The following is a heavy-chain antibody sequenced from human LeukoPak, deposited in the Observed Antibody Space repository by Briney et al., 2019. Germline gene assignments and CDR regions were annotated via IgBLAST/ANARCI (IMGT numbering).Heavy chain of an antibody. D-gene: IGHD6-13*01. CDR3: ARDKSQKCSLDY. CDR1: GFTFSSYA. Sequence: PGGSLRLSCAASGFTFSSYAMHWVRQAPGKGLEWVAVISYDGSNKYYADSVKGRFTISRDNSKNTLYLQMNSLRAEDTAVYYCARDKSQKCSLDYWGQGTLVTVSS. J-gene: IGHJ4*02. V-gene: IGHV3-30-3*01. CDR2: ISYDGSNK.